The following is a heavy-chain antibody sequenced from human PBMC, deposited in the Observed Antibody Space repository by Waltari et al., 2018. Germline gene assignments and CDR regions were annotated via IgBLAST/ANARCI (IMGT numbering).Heavy chain of an antibody. CDR3: ARVDIAAAGTDFDY. CDR1: GYSISRGSY. CDR2: IYHSGST. J-gene: IGHJ4*02. D-gene: IGHD6-13*01. V-gene: IGHV4-38-2*01. Sequence: QVQLQESGPGLVKPSETLSLTCAVSGYSISRGSYWGWIRQPPGKGLEWIGSIYHSGSTYYNPSLKSRVTISVDTSKNQFSLKLSSVTAADTAVYYCARVDIAAAGTDFDYWGQGTLVTVSS.